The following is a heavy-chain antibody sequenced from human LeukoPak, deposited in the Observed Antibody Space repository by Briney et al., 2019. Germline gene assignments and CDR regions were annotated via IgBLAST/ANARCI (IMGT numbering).Heavy chain of an antibody. CDR2: ISSSSSYI. J-gene: IGHJ4*02. D-gene: IGHD6-13*01. CDR1: GFTFGSYG. Sequence: GGSLRLSCAASGFTFGSYGMHWVRQAPGKGLEWVSSISSSSSYIYYADSVKGRFTISRDNAKNSLYLQMNSLRAEDTAVYYCARQERYSSSRSLDYWGQGTLVTVSS. CDR3: ARQERYSSSRSLDY. V-gene: IGHV3-21*01.